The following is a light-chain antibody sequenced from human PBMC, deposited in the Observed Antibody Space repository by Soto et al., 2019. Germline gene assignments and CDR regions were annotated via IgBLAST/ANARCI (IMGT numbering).Light chain of an antibody. CDR1: QSVSSY. CDR2: DAS. V-gene: IGKV3-11*01. J-gene: IGKJ4*01. CDR3: QQRSNWPLT. Sequence: EIVLTQSPATLSLSPGERATLSCRASQSVSSYFAWYQQKPGQAPRLLIYDASNRATGIPARFSGSGSGTDFTLTISSLEPEDFAVYYCQQRSNWPLTFGGGTKWISN.